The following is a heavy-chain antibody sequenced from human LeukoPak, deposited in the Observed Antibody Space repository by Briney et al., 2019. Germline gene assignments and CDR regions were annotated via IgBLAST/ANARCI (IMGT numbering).Heavy chain of an antibody. J-gene: IGHJ4*02. Sequence: SVKVSCKASGGTFSSYAINWVRQAPGQGLEWMGRIIPLLGVRNHAQKFQGRVTLTAGKTASTVYMELSSLRSEDTAIYYCARESRMITFGGVTVAYYFDSWGQGTLVTVSS. CDR2: IIPLLGVR. CDR3: ARESRMITFGGVTVAYYFDS. D-gene: IGHD3-16*01. CDR1: GGTFSSYA. V-gene: IGHV1-69*04.